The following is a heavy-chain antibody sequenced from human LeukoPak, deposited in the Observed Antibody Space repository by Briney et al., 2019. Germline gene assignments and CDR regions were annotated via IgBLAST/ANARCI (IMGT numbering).Heavy chain of an antibody. CDR1: GGSISSYY. D-gene: IGHD3-3*01. CDR2: IYTSGST. CDR3: ARAIYAYDFWSGYYSEFDY. V-gene: IGHV4-4*07. J-gene: IGHJ4*02. Sequence: PSETLSLTCTVSGGSISSYYWSWIRQPAAKGLEWIGRIYTSGSTNYNPSLKSRVTMSVDTSKNQFSLKLSSVTAADTAVYYCARAIYAYDFWSGYYSEFDYWGQGTLVTVSS.